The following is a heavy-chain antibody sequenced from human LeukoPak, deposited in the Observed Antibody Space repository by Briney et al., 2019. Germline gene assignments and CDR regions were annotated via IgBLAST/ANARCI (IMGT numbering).Heavy chain of an antibody. Sequence: GGSLRLSCAASGFTFSGYYMSWIRQAPGKGLEWVSYISSSGSTTYYADSVKGRFTISRDNAKNSLYLQMNSLRAEDTAVYYCARLGGYLDYWGQGTLVTVSS. CDR2: ISSSGSTT. CDR3: ARLGGYLDY. V-gene: IGHV3-11*01. D-gene: IGHD4-23*01. J-gene: IGHJ4*02. CDR1: GFTFSGYY.